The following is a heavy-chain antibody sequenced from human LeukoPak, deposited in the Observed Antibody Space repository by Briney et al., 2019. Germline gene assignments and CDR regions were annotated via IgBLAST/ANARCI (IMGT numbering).Heavy chain of an antibody. D-gene: IGHD5-12*01. V-gene: IGHV5-51*01. J-gene: IGHJ4*02. CDR2: RDPGDSDT. CDR3: ARRYSGYEVFDY. Sequence: GESLRISCKCSGYSFTSYWIGWECQMPGKGLEWMGIRDPGDSDTRYSPSFQGQVTISADKSISAAYLQWSSLKASDTAMYYCARRYSGYEVFDYWGQGTLVTVSS. CDR1: GYSFTSYW.